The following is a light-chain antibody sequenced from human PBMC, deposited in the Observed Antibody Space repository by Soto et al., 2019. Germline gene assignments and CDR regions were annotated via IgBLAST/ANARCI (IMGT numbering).Light chain of an antibody. CDR3: SSSTSSSTLV. J-gene: IGLJ2*01. Sequence: QSALTQPASVSGSPGQSITISCTVTSSDVGGYNYVSWYQQHPGKAPNLMIYDVNNRPSGVSNRFSGSKSGNTASLTISGLQAEDEADYYCSSSTSSSTLVFGGGTKLTVL. CDR2: DVN. V-gene: IGLV2-14*01. CDR1: SSDVGGYNY.